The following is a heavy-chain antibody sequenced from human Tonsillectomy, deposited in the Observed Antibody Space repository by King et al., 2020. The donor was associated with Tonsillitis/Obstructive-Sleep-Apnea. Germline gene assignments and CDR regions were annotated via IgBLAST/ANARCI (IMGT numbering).Heavy chain of an antibody. CDR2: ISGYNGNT. J-gene: IGHJ6*03. CDR1: GYTFSSYG. Sequence: QLVQSGAEVKKPGASVNVSCKASGYTFSSYGISWVRQAPGQGLEWIGWISGYNGNTNYAQKFQGRVTMTTDTSTSTSYMDLRSLRSDDTAVYYCARVRVTFGGVISYYMDVWGKGTTVTVSS. D-gene: IGHD3-16*01. CDR3: ARVRVTFGGVISYYMDV. V-gene: IGHV1-18*01.